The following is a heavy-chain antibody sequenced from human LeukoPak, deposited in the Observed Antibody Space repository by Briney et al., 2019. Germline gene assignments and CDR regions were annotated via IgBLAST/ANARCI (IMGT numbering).Heavy chain of an antibody. D-gene: IGHD1-26*01. CDR2: ISSRSTTI. V-gene: IGHV3-11*01. CDR3: AKGSLAVPTTPFDF. CDR1: GFPFSDSF. Sequence: GGSLRLSCTAPGFPFSDSFMGWMRQSPGKGLEFIAYISSRSTTIYYADSVKGRFTISRDNAKNSVYLQMDSLRVDDTAVFFCAKGSLAVPTTPFDFWGQGTVVTVSS. J-gene: IGHJ4*02.